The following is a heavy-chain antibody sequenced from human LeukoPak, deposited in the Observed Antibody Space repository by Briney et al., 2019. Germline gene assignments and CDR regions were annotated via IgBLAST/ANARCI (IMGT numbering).Heavy chain of an antibody. CDR3: AKGSGYDTDFDY. V-gene: IGHV3-23*01. Sequence: GGSLRLTCAASGFTFSTYIMSWVRQAPGKGLEWVSGISGSGDNTYHADSVKGRFTISRDNSKNTLYLQMNSLRAEDTAVYHCAKGSGYDTDFDYWGQGTLVTVSS. CDR1: GFTFSTYI. CDR2: ISGSGDNT. J-gene: IGHJ4*02. D-gene: IGHD3-9*01.